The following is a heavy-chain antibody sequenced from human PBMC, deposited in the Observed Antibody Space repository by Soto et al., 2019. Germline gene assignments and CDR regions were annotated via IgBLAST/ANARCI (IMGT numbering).Heavy chain of an antibody. Sequence: GGSLRLSCAASGFTFSDRYMDWVRQAPGKGLEWVGRTKNKANSYTTEYAASVKGRFTISRDYSRDSVYLQMNSLKTDDTAVYYCTIEGAYPGPDFHYWGQGTMVTVYS. V-gene: IGHV3-72*01. J-gene: IGHJ4*02. CDR2: TKNKANSYTT. CDR3: TIEGAYPGPDFHY. D-gene: IGHD3-16*01. CDR1: GFTFSDRY.